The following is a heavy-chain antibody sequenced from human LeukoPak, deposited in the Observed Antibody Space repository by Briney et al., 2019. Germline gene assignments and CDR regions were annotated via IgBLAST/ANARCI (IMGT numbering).Heavy chain of an antibody. CDR2: IRFDGGEK. J-gene: IGHJ4*02. CDR1: GFTFSTYG. CDR3: AKDLLRDQWFGES. V-gene: IGHV3-30*02. D-gene: IGHD3-10*01. Sequence: GGSLRLSCAASGFTFSTYGMHWVRQAPGKGLEWVAFIRFDGGEKYYPDSVKGRFTISRDDSKYTLFLQMNSLRTEDTAVYYCAKDLLRDQWFGESRGQGTLVTVSS.